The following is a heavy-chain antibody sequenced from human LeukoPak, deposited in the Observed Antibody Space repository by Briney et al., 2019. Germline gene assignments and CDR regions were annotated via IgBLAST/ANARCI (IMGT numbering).Heavy chain of an antibody. CDR2: ICYDGSNK. J-gene: IGHJ4*02. CDR1: GFTFSSYG. V-gene: IGHV3-33*01. D-gene: IGHD6-19*01. Sequence: GGSLRLSCAASGFTFSSYGMHWVRQAPGRGLEWVAGICYDGSNKYYADSVMGRFTIPRDNSKNTLYLQMNSLRAEDTAVYYCARDLIAVAGTEDYWGQGTLVTVSS. CDR3: ARDLIAVAGTEDY.